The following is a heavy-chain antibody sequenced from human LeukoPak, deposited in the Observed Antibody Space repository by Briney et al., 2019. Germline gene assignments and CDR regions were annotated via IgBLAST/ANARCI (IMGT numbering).Heavy chain of an antibody. J-gene: IGHJ4*02. V-gene: IGHV4-30-4*01. CDR1: GGSXXXGDYX. CDR2: IYYSGST. Sequence: TVSGGSXXXGDYXWSWIRQPPGKGLEXIGDIYYSGSTYYNPSLKSRFTISVDTSKNQFSLKLSSVTAADTAVYYCARVDDWPSPLFDYWGQGTLVTVSS. D-gene: IGHD3-9*01. CDR3: ARVDDWPSPLFDY.